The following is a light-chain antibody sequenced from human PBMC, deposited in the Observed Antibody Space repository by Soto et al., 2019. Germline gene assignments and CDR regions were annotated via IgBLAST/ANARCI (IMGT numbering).Light chain of an antibody. V-gene: IGKV3D-20*02. CDR3: QQRHMWPIT. CDR2: GAS. J-gene: IGKJ5*01. CDR1: PSVSGSN. Sequence: EIVLTQSPGTLSLSPGERATLSCRASPSVSGSNLAWYQQKPGQAPRLVIYGASSRATGIPDRFSGSGSGTDFTLTISRLEPEDSAVYYCQQRHMWPITFGQGTRLEIK.